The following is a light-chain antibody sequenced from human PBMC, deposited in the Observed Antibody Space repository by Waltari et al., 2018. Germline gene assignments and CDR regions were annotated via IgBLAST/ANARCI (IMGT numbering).Light chain of an antibody. CDR2: DAS. CDR3: QQRSNWPPT. CDR1: QDVVTY. J-gene: IGKJ5*01. V-gene: IGKV3-11*01. Sequence: VLTQSPATLSLSPGERATLSCRASQDVVTYLAWYQQGPGQAPRLLIYDASTRATGIPARFSGSGSGTDFTLTIYSLDPEDSAVYFCQQRSNWPPTFGQGTRLEIK.